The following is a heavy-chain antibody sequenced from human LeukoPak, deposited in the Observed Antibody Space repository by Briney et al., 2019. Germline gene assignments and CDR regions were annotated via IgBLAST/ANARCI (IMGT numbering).Heavy chain of an antibody. CDR3: ARMRRASYYDTTGYLDY. CDR2: IYTSGTT. D-gene: IGHD3-22*01. V-gene: IGHV4-4*07. J-gene: IGHJ4*02. Sequence: PSETLSLTCTVSGDSISSYYWTWIRQPAGKGLEGIGRIYTSGTTNYKPSLKSRVTMSVDTSKNQLSLKMKSVTAADTAVYFCARMRRASYYDTTGYLDYWGQGTLVTVSS. CDR1: GDSISSYY.